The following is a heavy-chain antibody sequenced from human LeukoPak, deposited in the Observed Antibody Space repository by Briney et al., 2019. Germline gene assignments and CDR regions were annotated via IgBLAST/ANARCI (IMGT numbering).Heavy chain of an antibody. CDR1: GGTFSSYA. V-gene: IGHV1-69*13. D-gene: IGHD2-2*01. Sequence: EASVKVSCKASGGTFSSYAISWVRQAPGQGLEWMGGIIPIFGTANYAQKFQGRVTITADESTSTAYMELSSLRSEGTAVYYCARGRCSSTGGPGENWFAPWGKGTLVTVSS. J-gene: IGHJ5*02. CDR3: ARGRCSSTGGPGENWFAP. CDR2: IIPIFGTA.